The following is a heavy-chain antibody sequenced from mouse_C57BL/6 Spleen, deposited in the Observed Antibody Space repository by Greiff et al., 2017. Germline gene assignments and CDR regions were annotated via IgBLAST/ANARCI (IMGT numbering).Heavy chain of an antibody. CDR2: FHPYNDDT. Sequence: QVQLQQSGAELVKPGASVKMSCKASGYTFTTYPIEWLKQNHGKSLEWIGNFHPYNDDTKYNEKFKGNAKLTVEKSSSTVYLERSRLTSDDSAVYYCARRGYYGSSSGFAYWGQGTLVTVAA. CDR1: GYTFTTYP. D-gene: IGHD1-1*01. J-gene: IGHJ3*01. CDR3: ARRGYYGSSSGFAY. V-gene: IGHV1-47*01.